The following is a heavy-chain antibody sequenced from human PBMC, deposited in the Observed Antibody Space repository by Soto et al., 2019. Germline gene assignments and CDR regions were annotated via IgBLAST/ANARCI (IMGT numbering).Heavy chain of an antibody. Sequence: QVQLVQSGGEVKKPGASVRVSCKASGYTFNNYGISWVRQAPGQGLEWMGWLNTYNGKTNYAQKFQGRVSMTTDTSTSTAYMELRSLRSDDTAVYYCASGVLYSTSGDRRFDPWGQGTLVTVSS. V-gene: IGHV1-18*01. CDR1: GYTFNNYG. CDR2: LNTYNGKT. J-gene: IGHJ5*02. D-gene: IGHD6-6*01. CDR3: ASGVLYSTSGDRRFDP.